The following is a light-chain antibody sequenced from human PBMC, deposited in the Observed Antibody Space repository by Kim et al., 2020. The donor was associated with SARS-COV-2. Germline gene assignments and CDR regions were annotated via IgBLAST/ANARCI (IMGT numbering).Light chain of an antibody. CDR2: YDS. Sequence: PGKTARITCGGNNIGSKSVHWYQQKPGQAPVLVIYYDSDRPSGIPERFSGSNSGITATLTISRVEAGDEADYYCQVWDSSSDHHVVFGGGTQLTVL. J-gene: IGLJ2*01. CDR1: NIGSKS. V-gene: IGLV3-21*04. CDR3: QVWDSSSDHHVV.